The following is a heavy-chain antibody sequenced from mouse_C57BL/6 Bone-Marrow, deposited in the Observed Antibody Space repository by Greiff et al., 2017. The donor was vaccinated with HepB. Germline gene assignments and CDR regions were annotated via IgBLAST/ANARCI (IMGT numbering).Heavy chain of an antibody. Sequence: EVQLQQSGAELVKPGASVKLSCTASGFTITDYYMHWVKQRTEQGLEWIGRIDPEDGDTNYAPKFQGKATLTADTSSNTAYLQLSSLTSEDTAVYYCASPYYYGSSYPWYFDVWGTGTTVTVSS. CDR3: ASPYYYGSSYPWYFDV. CDR1: GFTITDYY. V-gene: IGHV14-2*01. CDR2: IDPEDGDT. D-gene: IGHD1-1*01. J-gene: IGHJ1*03.